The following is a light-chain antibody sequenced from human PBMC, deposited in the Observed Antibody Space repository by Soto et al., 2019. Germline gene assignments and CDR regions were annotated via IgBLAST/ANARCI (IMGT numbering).Light chain of an antibody. J-gene: IGKJ4*01. CDR3: QQYSSSPLT. V-gene: IGKV3-20*01. CDR2: GTS. Sequence: EIVLTQSPATLSLSPGERATLSCRASQSVTTYLAWYQQKPGQAPRLLIYGTSNRATGVPDRFRGSGSGTDFTLTISRLEPEDFGMYYCQQYSSSPLTFGGGTKVDIK. CDR1: QSVTTY.